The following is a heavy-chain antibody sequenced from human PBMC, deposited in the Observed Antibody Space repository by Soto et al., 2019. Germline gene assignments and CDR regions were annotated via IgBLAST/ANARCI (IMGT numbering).Heavy chain of an antibody. J-gene: IGHJ4*02. Sequence: SETLSLTCTVSGGSISSGDYYWSWIRQPPGKGLEWIGYIYYSGSTYYNPSLKGRVTISVDTSKNQFSLKLSSVTAADTAVYYCASHGGYYDSSGYYYSYFDYWGQGTLVTVSS. V-gene: IGHV4-30-4*01. CDR1: GGSISSGDYY. D-gene: IGHD3-22*01. CDR2: IYYSGST. CDR3: ASHGGYYDSSGYYYSYFDY.